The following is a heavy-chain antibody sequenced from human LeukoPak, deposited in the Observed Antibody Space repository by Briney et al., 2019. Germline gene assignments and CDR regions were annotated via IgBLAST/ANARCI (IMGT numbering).Heavy chain of an antibody. Sequence: SETLSLTCTVSGGSISSGTYYWSWIRQPAGKGLEWIGRIYKSGSTNYNPSLKSRVTISVDTPKNQFSLKLGSVTAADTAVYYCAREGLAMVRGVLPKEAWGWFDPWGQGTLVTVSS. V-gene: IGHV4-61*02. J-gene: IGHJ5*02. CDR1: GGSISSGTYY. CDR2: IYKSGST. D-gene: IGHD3-10*01. CDR3: AREGLAMVRGVLPKEAWGWFDP.